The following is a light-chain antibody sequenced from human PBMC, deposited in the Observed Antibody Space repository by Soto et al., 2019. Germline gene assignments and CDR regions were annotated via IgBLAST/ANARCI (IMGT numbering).Light chain of an antibody. CDR3: QQYDKWPRT. Sequence: EIVLTQSLATLSLCPGERASLSCRASQNVGNNLVWYQQKPGQAPRLLMYGASTRADGIPARFSGGGSGAEYTLTISSLQSEDFAVYYCQQYDKWPRTFGQGTKVDIK. J-gene: IGKJ1*01. V-gene: IGKV3-15*01. CDR1: QNVGNN. CDR2: GAS.